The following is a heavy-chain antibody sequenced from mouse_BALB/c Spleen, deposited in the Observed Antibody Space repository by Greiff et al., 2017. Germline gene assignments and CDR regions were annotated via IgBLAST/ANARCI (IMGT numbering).Heavy chain of an antibody. CDR3: ARGGHYGSSWFAY. CDR2: ISDGGSYT. Sequence: EVQLVESGGGLVKPGGSLKLSCAASGFTFSDYYMYWVRQTPEKRLEWVATISDGGSYTYYPDSVKGRFTISRDNAKNNLYLQMSSLKSEDTAMYYCARGGHYGSSWFAYWGQGTLVTVSA. CDR1: GFTFSDYY. D-gene: IGHD1-1*01. V-gene: IGHV5-4*02. J-gene: IGHJ3*01.